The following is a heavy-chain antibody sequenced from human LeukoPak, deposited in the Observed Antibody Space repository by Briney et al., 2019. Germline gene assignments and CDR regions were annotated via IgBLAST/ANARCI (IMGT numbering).Heavy chain of an antibody. CDR2: MYYSGSS. V-gene: IGHV4-59*08. D-gene: IGHD1-26*01. Sequence: SETLSLTCSVSGGSISSYYWSWIRQPPGKGLEWIGYMYYSGSSNYNPSLKSRVTISVDTSKNQFSLKLSSVTAADTAVYYCASSWELLSWFDPWGQGTLVTVSS. CDR3: ASSWELLSWFDP. J-gene: IGHJ5*02. CDR1: GGSISSYY.